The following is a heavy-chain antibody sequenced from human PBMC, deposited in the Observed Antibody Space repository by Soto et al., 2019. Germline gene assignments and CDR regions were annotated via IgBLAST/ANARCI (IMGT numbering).Heavy chain of an antibody. CDR1: GFTFSSYA. J-gene: IGHJ4*02. D-gene: IGHD6-13*01. V-gene: IGHV3-30-3*01. CDR3: ARDTGWGYSSSQPYY. Sequence: GGSLRLSCAASGFTFSSYAMHWVRQAPGKGLEWVAVISYDGSNKYYADSVKGRFTISRDNSKNTLYLQMSSLRAEDTAVYYCARDTGWGYSSSQPYYWGQGTLVTVSS. CDR2: ISYDGSNK.